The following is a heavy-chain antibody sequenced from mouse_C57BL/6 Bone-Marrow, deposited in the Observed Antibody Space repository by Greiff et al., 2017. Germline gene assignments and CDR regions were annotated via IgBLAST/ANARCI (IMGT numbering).Heavy chain of an antibody. V-gene: IGHV1-4*01. CDR3: ARVPGYYTDLFAY. Sequence: VQLQQSGAELARPGASVKMCCKASGYTCTSYTMHWVKQRPGQGLEWIGYINPSSGYTKYNQKFKDKATLTADKSSSTAYMQLSSLTSEDSAVYYCARVPGYYTDLFAYWGQATLVTVSA. CDR1: GYTCTSYT. D-gene: IGHD2-3*01. J-gene: IGHJ3*01. CDR2: INPSSGYT.